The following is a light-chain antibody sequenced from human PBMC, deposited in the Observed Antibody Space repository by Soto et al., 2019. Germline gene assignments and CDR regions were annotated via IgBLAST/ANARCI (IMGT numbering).Light chain of an antibody. CDR1: SSDVGGYNY. CDR3: SSYTSSSTRDYV. CDR2: DVS. Sequence: QSALTQPASVSGSPGQSITISCTGTSSDVGGYNYVSWYQQHPGKAPKLMIYDVSNRPSGVSNRFSGSNSGNTASLTISGLQAEDEADYYCSSYTSSSTRDYVFGTGTQLTVL. J-gene: IGLJ1*01. V-gene: IGLV2-14*01.